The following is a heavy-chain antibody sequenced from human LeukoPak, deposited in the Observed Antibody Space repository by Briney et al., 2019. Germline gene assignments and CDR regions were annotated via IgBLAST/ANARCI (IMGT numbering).Heavy chain of an antibody. D-gene: IGHD3-10*01. Sequence: SETLSLTCAVSGGSISSSNWWSWVRQPPGKWLEWIGEIYHSGSTNYNPSLKSRVTISVDKSKNQFSLKLSSVTAADTAVYYCARVGFTMVRGVIITSYFDYWGQGTLVTVSS. CDR2: IYHSGST. CDR1: GGSISSSNW. V-gene: IGHV4-4*02. CDR3: ARVGFTMVRGVIITSYFDY. J-gene: IGHJ4*02.